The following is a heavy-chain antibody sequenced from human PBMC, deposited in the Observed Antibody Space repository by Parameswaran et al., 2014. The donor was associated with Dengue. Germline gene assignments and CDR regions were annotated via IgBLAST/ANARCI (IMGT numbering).Heavy chain of an antibody. V-gene: IGHV3-13*04. CDR3: ARGQLVHYGMDV. Sequence: GGSLRLSCAASGFTFSSYDMHWVRQATGKGLEWVSAIGTAGDTYYPGSVKGRFTISRENAKNSLYLQMNSLRAGDTAVYYCARGQLVHYGMDVWGQGTTVTVSS. J-gene: IGHJ6*02. CDR2: IGTAGDT. CDR1: GFTFSSYD. D-gene: IGHD6-13*01.